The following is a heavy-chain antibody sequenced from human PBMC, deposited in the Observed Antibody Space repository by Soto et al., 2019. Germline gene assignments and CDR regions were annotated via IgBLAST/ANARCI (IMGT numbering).Heavy chain of an antibody. Sequence: SETLSLTCTVSGGSISSGDYYWSWIRQPPGKGLEWIGYIYYSGSTYYNPSLKSRVTISVDTSKNQFSLKLSSVTAADTAVYYCARDRKAYYDSSGYRFYYYYGMDVWGQGTTVTVSS. V-gene: IGHV4-30-4*01. J-gene: IGHJ6*02. CDR3: ARDRKAYYDSSGYRFYYYYGMDV. CDR1: GGSISSGDYY. CDR2: IYYSGST. D-gene: IGHD3-22*01.